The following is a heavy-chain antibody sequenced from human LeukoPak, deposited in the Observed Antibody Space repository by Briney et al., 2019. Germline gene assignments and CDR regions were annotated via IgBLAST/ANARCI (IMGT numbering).Heavy chain of an antibody. CDR1: GFNFSTYG. CDR2: ISYDGSNK. V-gene: IGHV3-30*18. J-gene: IGHJ6*03. CDR3: AKEKEYSSSWYLRRDSYYYMDV. D-gene: IGHD6-13*01. Sequence: GGSLRLSCAASGFNFSTYGMHWVRQAPGKGLEWVVGISYDGSNKYYADSVKGRFTISRDISKNTLYLQMNTVRAEDTAVYYCAKEKEYSSSWYLRRDSYYYMDVWGKGTTVTVSS.